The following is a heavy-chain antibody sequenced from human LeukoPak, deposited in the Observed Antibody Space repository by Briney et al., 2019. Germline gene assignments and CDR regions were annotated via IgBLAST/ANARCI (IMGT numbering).Heavy chain of an antibody. CDR3: ARGRITIVRGVDYFDY. Sequence: SETLSLTCTVSGGSISSSSYYWGWIRQPPGKGLEWIGSIYYSGSTYYNPSLKSRVTISVDTSKNQFSLKLSSVTAADTAVYYCARGRITIVRGVDYFDYWGQGTLVTVSS. D-gene: IGHD3-10*01. J-gene: IGHJ4*02. CDR2: IYYSGST. V-gene: IGHV4-39*01. CDR1: GGSISSSSYY.